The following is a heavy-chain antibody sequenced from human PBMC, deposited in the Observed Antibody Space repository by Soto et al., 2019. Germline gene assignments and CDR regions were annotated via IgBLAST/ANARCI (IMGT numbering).Heavy chain of an antibody. Sequence: SETLSLTCTVSGGSISSGDYYWSWIRQPPGKGLEWIGYIYYSGSTYYNPSLKSRVTISVDTSKNQFSLKLSSVTAADTAVYYCARDRQWLRLGGYYYYGMDVWGQGTTVTVSS. CDR1: GGSISSGDYY. V-gene: IGHV4-30-4*01. J-gene: IGHJ6*02. CDR3: ARDRQWLRLGGYYYYGMDV. D-gene: IGHD5-12*01. CDR2: IYYSGST.